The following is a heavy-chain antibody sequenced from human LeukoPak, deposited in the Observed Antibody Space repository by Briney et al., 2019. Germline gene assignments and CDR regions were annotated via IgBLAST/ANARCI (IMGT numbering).Heavy chain of an antibody. V-gene: IGHV3-74*01. D-gene: IGHD5-18*01. Sequence: PGGSLRLSCAASGFTFSNYWMHWVRQAPGKGLVWVSRINSDGINTSYADSVKGRFTISRDNAKNTLNLQMNSLRAEDTAVYYCARVVRSYGYLYYYYYYMDVWGKGTTVTISS. CDR2: INSDGINT. CDR1: GFTFSNYW. CDR3: ARVVRSYGYLYYYYYYMDV. J-gene: IGHJ6*03.